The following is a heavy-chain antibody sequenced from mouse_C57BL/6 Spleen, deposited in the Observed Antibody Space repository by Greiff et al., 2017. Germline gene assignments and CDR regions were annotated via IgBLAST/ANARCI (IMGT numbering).Heavy chain of an antibody. CDR1: GFTFSSYT. V-gene: IGHV5-9*01. Sequence: EVMLVESGGDLVKPGGSLKLSCAASGFTFSSYTMSWVRQTPEKRLEWVATISGGGGNTYYPDSVKGRFTISRDNAKNTLYLHMSSLRSEDTALYYCARRDGNLAWFAYWGQGTLVTVSA. D-gene: IGHD2-1*01. CDR3: ARRDGNLAWFAY. J-gene: IGHJ3*01. CDR2: ISGGGGNT.